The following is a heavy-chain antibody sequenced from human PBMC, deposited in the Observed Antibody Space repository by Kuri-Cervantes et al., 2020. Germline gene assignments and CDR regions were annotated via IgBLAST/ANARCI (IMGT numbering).Heavy chain of an antibody. Sequence: SETLSLTCTVSGGSISSYYWSWIRQPAGKGLEWIGRIYYSGSTYYNPSLKSRVTISVDTSKNQFSLKLSSVTAADTAVYYCASQPTVTTGGFDPWGQGTLVTVSS. CDR1: GGSISSYY. D-gene: IGHD4-17*01. CDR3: ASQPTVTTGGFDP. V-gene: IGHV4-59*05. CDR2: IYYSGST. J-gene: IGHJ5*02.